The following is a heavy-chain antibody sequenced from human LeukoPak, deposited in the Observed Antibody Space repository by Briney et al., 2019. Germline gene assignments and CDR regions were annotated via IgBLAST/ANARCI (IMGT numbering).Heavy chain of an antibody. D-gene: IGHD6-13*01. CDR3: ARDNHSGSWSWFDP. J-gene: IGHJ5*02. V-gene: IGHV1-18*01. Sequence: ASVKVSCKASGYTFTNYGISWVRQAPGQGPEWMGWISAYSGHTNYAQKLQGRVTMTTDTSTSTAYMELRSRCSYNTAVYYCARDNHSGSWSWFDPWGQGTLVSVSS. CDR1: GYTFTNYG. CDR2: ISAYSGHT.